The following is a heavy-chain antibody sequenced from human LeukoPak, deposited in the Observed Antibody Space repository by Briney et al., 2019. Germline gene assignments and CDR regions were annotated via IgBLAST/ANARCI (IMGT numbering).Heavy chain of an antibody. Sequence: GESLKISCKGSGYSFTSYWIGWVRPMPGKGLEWMGIIYPGDSDTRYSPSFQGQVTISADKSISTAYLQWSSLKASDTAMYYCASNYVWGSYRYTDPDAFDIWGQGTMVTVSS. CDR2: IYPGDSDT. D-gene: IGHD3-16*02. CDR3: ASNYVWGSYRYTDPDAFDI. V-gene: IGHV5-51*01. J-gene: IGHJ3*02. CDR1: GYSFTSYW.